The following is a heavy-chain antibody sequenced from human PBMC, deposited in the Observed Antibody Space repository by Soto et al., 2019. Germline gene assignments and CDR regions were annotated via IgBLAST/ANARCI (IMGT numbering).Heavy chain of an antibody. V-gene: IGHV3-33*01. D-gene: IGHD3-16*02. J-gene: IGHJ5*02. CDR1: GFTFSSYG. CDR3: ARGELSLYRDEPGLDP. Sequence: HPGGSLRLSCAASGFTFSSYGMHWVRQAPGKGLEWVAVIWYDGSNKYYADSVKGRFTISRDNSKNTLYLQMNSLRAEDTAVYYCARGELSLYRDEPGLDPWGQGTLVTVSS. CDR2: IWYDGSNK.